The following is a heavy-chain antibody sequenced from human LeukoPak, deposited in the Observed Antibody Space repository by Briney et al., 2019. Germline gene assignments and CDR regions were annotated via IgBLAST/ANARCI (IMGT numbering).Heavy chain of an antibody. CDR3: ARKSFLTSGSYPGY. J-gene: IGHJ4*02. Sequence: GGSLRLSCAASGFTFSSYGMHWVRQAPGKGLEWVAVISYDGSNKYYADSVKGRFTISRDNSKNTLYLQMNSLRAEDTAVYYCARKSFLTSGSYPGYWGQGTLVTVSS. CDR2: ISYDGSNK. CDR1: GFTFSSYG. V-gene: IGHV3-30*03. D-gene: IGHD1-26*01.